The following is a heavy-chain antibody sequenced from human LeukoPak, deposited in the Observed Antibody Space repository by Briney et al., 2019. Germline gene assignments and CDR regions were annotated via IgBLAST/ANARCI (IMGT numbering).Heavy chain of an antibody. D-gene: IGHD2-2*01. V-gene: IGHV5-51*01. CDR2: IYPGDSDT. CDR1: GYSFTSYW. J-gene: IGHJ5*02. Sequence: GESLKISCKCSGYSFTSYWIGWVRQMPGKGLEWMGIIYPGDSDTRYSPSFQGQVTISADKSISTAYLQWSSLKASDTAMYYCARRGYCSSTSCYYWFDPWGQGTLVTVSS. CDR3: ARRGYCSSTSCYYWFDP.